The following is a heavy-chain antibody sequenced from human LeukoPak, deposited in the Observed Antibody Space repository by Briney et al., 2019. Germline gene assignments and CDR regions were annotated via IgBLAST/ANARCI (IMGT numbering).Heavy chain of an antibody. J-gene: IGHJ4*02. V-gene: IGHV1-69*06. Sequence: SVKVSCKASGGTFSSYAISWVRQAPGQGLEWMGGIIPIFGTANYAQKFQGRVTITADKSTSTAYMELSSLRSEDMAVYYCATDRYSSGWSPNWGQGTLVTVSS. CDR3: ATDRYSSGWSPN. CDR2: IIPIFGTA. CDR1: GGTFSSYA. D-gene: IGHD6-19*01.